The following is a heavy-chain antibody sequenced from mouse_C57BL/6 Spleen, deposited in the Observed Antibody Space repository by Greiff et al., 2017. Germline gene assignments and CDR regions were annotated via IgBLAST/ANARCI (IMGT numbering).Heavy chain of an antibody. CDR3: ARSEEYDYDRYFDV. J-gene: IGHJ1*03. V-gene: IGHV1-39*01. Sequence: VQLKESGPELVKPGASVKISCKASGYSFTDYNMNWVKQSNGKSLEWIGVINPNYGTTSYNQKFKGKATLTVDQSSSTAYMQLNSLTSEDSAVYYCARSEEYDYDRYFDVWGTGTTVTVSS. D-gene: IGHD2-4*01. CDR2: INPNYGTT. CDR1: GYSFTDYN.